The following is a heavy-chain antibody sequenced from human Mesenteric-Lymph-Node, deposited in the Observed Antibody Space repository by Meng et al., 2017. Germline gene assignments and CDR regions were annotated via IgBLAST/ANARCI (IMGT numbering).Heavy chain of an antibody. CDR3: AKGGAYCSGAGTICYSSH. V-gene: IGHV3-53*01. J-gene: IGHJ4*02. CDR1: GGSISSSSYY. CDR2: INTGGTT. D-gene: IGHD2-15*01. Sequence: ETLSLTCTVSGGSISSSSYYWGWIRQPPGKGLEWVSAINTGGTTYYADSVKGRFTISRDNSKNTLYLQMNSLRAEDTALYYCAKGGAYCSGAGTICYSSHWGQGTLVTVSS.